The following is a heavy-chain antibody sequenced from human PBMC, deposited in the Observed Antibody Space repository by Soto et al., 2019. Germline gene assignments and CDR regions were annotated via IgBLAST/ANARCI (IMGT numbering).Heavy chain of an antibody. D-gene: IGHD5-12*01. CDR2: IYYSGST. CDR1: GGSISSSSYY. V-gene: IGHV4-39*01. Sequence: QLQLQESGPGLVKPSETLSLTCTVSGGSISSSSYYWGWIRQPPGKGLEWIGSIYYSGSTYYNPSLKSRVTISVDTSKNQFSLKLSSVTAADTAVYYCARQGGPMATILNSLYFDYWGQGTLVTVSS. CDR3: ARQGGPMATILNSLYFDY. J-gene: IGHJ4*02.